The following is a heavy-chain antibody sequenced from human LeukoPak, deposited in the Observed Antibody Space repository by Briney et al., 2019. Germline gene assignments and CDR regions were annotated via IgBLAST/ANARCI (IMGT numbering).Heavy chain of an antibody. V-gene: IGHV4-59*11. D-gene: IGHD1-1*01. CDR2: IYYSGNT. CDR3: ARETTALDY. Sequence: SETLSLTCTVSGGSISGHYWSWIRQSPGKGLEWLGYIYYSGNTAYNPSLKSRITISVDTSKNQFSLRLNSVTAADTAAYYCARETTALDYWGQGTLVTVSS. CDR1: GGSISGHY. J-gene: IGHJ4*02.